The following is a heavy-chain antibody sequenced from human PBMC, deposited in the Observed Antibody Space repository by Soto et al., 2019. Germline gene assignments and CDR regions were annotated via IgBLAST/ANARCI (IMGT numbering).Heavy chain of an antibody. J-gene: IGHJ6*02. CDR2: ISGSGDST. CDR1: GFTFSSYA. CDR3: AKDRDGAAAGPTKFYGMDV. Sequence: EVQLLESGGGLVQPGGSLRLSCAASGFTFSSYAMSWVRQAPGKGLEWVSGISGSGDSTYYADSAMGRFTISRDKSKNPLYLQMNSLRAEDSAVYYCAKDRDGAAAGPTKFYGMDVWGQGTTVTVSS. V-gene: IGHV3-23*01. D-gene: IGHD6-13*01.